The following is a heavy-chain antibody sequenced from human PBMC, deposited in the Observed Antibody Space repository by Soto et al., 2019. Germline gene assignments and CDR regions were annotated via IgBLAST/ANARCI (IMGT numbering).Heavy chain of an antibody. V-gene: IGHV3-33*01. CDR3: ARDRGLSSGSPIGY. D-gene: IGHD3-10*01. CDR1: GFTFSSYG. Sequence: QVQLVESGGGVVQPGRSLRLSCAASGFTFSSYGMHWVRQAPGKGLEWVAGIWYDGSNKYYADSVKGRFTISRDNSKNTLYLQMSSLRAEDTAVYYCARDRGLSSGSPIGYWGQGTLVTVSS. J-gene: IGHJ4*02. CDR2: IWYDGSNK.